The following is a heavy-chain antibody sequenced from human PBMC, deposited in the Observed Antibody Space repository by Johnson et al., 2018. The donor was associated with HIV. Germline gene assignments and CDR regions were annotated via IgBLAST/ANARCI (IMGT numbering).Heavy chain of an antibody. CDR1: GFTVSSNY. V-gene: IGHV3-66*01. J-gene: IGHJ3*02. CDR2: IYSGGST. CDR3: ARAHLIFPKNAFDI. D-gene: IGHD3-3*02. Sequence: VQLVESGGGLVQPGGSLRLSCAASGFTVSSNYMSWVRQAPGKGLEWVSVIYSGGSTYYADSVKGRFTISRDNSKNKLSLQMNSLRVEDTAVYYCARAHLIFPKNAFDIWGQGTMVSVSS.